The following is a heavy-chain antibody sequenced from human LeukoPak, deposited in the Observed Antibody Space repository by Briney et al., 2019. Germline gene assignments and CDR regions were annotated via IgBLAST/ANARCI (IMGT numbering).Heavy chain of an antibody. V-gene: IGHV3-11*04. D-gene: IGHD3-22*01. CDR3: ARVGGYYYADDAFHL. Sequence: GGSLRLSCAASGFTLSDYYMSWVRQAPGKGMEWVAYISSSGSTIYYADSVKGRFTISRDNAKNSLYLQMNSLRAEDPAVYYCARVGGYYYADDAFHLWGQGTMVPVSS. CDR2: ISSSGSTI. CDR1: GFTLSDYY. J-gene: IGHJ3*01.